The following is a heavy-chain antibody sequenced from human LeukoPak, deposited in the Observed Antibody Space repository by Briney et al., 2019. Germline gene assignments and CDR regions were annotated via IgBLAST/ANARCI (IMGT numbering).Heavy chain of an antibody. J-gene: IGHJ4*02. D-gene: IGHD1-26*01. CDR1: GYSFTNFL. CDR2: IHTGESDT. Sequence: GPALKISCRGSGYSFTNFLFGWVRQLLGKGLEWMGIIHTGESDTRYSPSFQGQVTISADKSISTGYLQWNSLKASDTAMYYCARRSGSYFDYWGQGTLVTVS. V-gene: IGHV5-51*01. CDR3: ARRSGSYFDY.